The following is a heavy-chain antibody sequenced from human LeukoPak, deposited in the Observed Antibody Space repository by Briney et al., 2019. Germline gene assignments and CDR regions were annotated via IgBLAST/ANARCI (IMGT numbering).Heavy chain of an antibody. CDR3: AKSTTGSSGYYAVDY. CDR2: ISGSGGST. V-gene: IGHV3-23*01. CDR1: GFTFSGYA. J-gene: IGHJ4*02. Sequence: GGCLRLSCAASGFTFSGYAMTWVRQAPGKGLEWVSGISGSGGSTYYADSVKGRFTISRDNSKNTLYLQMNSLRAEDTAVYYCAKSTTGSSGYYAVDYWGQGTLVTVSS. D-gene: IGHD3-22*01.